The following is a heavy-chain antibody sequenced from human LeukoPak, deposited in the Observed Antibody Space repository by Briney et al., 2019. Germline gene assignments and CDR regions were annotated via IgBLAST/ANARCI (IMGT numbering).Heavy chain of an antibody. CDR2: IGYDGVNK. CDR1: GFTFSSYP. CDR3: AREPQTGPPDYFDY. D-gene: IGHD1-14*01. J-gene: IGHJ4*02. V-gene: IGHV3-30-3*01. Sequence: GRSLRLSCAASGFTFSSYPMHWVRQAPGKGLEWVAVIGYDGVNKYYADSVKGRFSISRDDSKNTLYLQMDSLRAEDTAVYYCAREPQTGPPDYFDYWGQGTLVTVSS.